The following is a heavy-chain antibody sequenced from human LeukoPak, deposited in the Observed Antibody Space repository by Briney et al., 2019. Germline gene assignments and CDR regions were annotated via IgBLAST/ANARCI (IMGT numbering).Heavy chain of an antibody. Sequence: SQTLSLTCAISGDSVSSNSAAWNWIRQSPSRGLEWLGRTYYRSKWYNDYAVSVKSRITINPDTSKNQFSLQLNSVTPEDTAVYYCARGMSSCSSTSCYVDLDYWGQGTLVTVSS. CDR1: GDSVSSNSAA. CDR3: ARGMSSCSSTSCYVDLDY. J-gene: IGHJ4*02. D-gene: IGHD2-2*01. CDR2: TYYRSKWYN. V-gene: IGHV6-1*01.